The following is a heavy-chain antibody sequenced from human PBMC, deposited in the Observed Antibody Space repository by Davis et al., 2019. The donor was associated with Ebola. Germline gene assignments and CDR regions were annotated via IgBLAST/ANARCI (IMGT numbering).Heavy chain of an antibody. V-gene: IGHV1-69*04. CDR2: IIPMLGIP. CDR3: ARDLGTAMATE. Sequence: AASVKVSCKASGGTFSTYAIDWVRQAPGQGLEWVGRIIPMLGIPNYAHRFQGRVTITADKSTSTAYMELSSLRSEDTAMYYCARDLGTAMATEWGQGTLVTVSS. J-gene: IGHJ4*02. CDR1: GGTFSTYA. D-gene: IGHD5-18*01.